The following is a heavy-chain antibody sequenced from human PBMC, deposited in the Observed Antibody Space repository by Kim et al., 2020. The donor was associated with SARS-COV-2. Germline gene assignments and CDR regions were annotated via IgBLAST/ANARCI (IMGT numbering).Heavy chain of an antibody. V-gene: IGHV3-66*01. J-gene: IGHJ4*02. CDR3: ARDVAAPVDY. CDR2: P. Sequence: PYDADSVKDKSTIARDNTKSTLYLQMNSLRSEDTAVYYCARDVAAPVDYWGQGTLVTVSS. D-gene: IGHD6-6*01.